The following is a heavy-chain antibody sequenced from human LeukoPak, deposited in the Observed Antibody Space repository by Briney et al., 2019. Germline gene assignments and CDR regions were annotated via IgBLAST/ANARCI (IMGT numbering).Heavy chain of an antibody. V-gene: IGHV1-46*01. CDR3: ARDSSGNPYYYYYHMDV. J-gene: IGHJ6*03. D-gene: IGHD6-19*01. CDR2: INPSGGST. CDR1: GYTFTSYY. Sequence: ASVKVSCKASGYTFTSYYMHWVRQAPGQGLEWMGIINPSGGSTSYAQKFQGRVTMTRDMSTSTVYMELSSLRSEDTAVYYCARDSSGNPYYYYYHMDVWGKGTTVTVSS.